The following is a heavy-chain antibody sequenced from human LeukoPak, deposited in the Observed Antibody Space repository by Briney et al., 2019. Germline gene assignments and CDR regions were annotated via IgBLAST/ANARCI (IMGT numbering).Heavy chain of an antibody. CDR1: GFTFSTCA. Sequence: GGSLRLSCAASGFTFSTCAMTWVRQAPGKGLEWVSAISGSGGTTLYADSVKGRFTISRDNSKSTLYLQMNSLRAEDTAVYYCAKDQGLQLWLKYFQHWGQGTLVTVSS. V-gene: IGHV3-23*01. J-gene: IGHJ1*01. D-gene: IGHD5-18*01. CDR3: AKDQGLQLWLKYFQH. CDR2: ISGSGGTT.